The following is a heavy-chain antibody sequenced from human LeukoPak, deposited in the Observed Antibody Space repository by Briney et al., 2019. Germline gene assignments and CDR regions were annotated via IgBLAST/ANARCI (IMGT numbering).Heavy chain of an antibody. V-gene: IGHV3-33*01. D-gene: IGHD6-19*01. CDR1: RLTFSNYD. CDR3: ASSAGALIDC. Sequence: GGSLRLSCAPSRLTFSNYDMHWVRQAPGKGLEWVAVIWFDGSNKFYADSVKGRFTISRDNSKNTLYLQMNSLGAKDTAVYYCASSAGALIDCWGQGTLVIVSS. CDR2: IWFDGSNK. J-gene: IGHJ4*02.